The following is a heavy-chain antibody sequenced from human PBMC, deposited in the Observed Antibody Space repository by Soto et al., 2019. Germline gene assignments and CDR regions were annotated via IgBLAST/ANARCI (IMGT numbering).Heavy chain of an antibody. D-gene: IGHD6-19*01. Sequence: PGGSLRLSCAASGFTFSSYGMHWVRQAPGKGLEWVAVISYDGSNKYYADSVKGRFTISRDNFKNALYLQMNSLRAEDTAVYYCAKESSGWYPWFDPWGQGTLVTVSS. CDR3: AKESSGWYPWFDP. CDR1: GFTFSSYG. J-gene: IGHJ5*02. V-gene: IGHV3-30*18. CDR2: ISYDGSNK.